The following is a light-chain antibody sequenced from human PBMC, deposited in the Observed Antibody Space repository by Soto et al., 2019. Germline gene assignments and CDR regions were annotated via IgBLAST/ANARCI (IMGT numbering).Light chain of an antibody. Sequence: QSVLTQPASVSGSPGQSITISCTGSSSDIGAYNYVSWFQQYPGKAPKLIISEVSNRPSGVSNRFSGSKSGTAASLTISGLQTEDEDDYFCFSFTTDWTHVFGTGTSSPS. CDR1: SSDIGAYNY. CDR2: EVS. V-gene: IGLV2-14*01. J-gene: IGLJ1*01. CDR3: FSFTTDWTHV.